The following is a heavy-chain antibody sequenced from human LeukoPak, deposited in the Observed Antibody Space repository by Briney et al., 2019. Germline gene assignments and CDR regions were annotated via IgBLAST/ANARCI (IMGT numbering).Heavy chain of an antibody. CDR2: IRYDGSNK. V-gene: IGHV3-30*02. Sequence: GGSLRLSCAASGFTFSSYGIHWVRQAPGKGLEWVAFIRYDGSNKYYADSVKGRFIISRDNAKNTLYLQLNSLRGEDTALYFCATAYSGFAYNRFDPWGQGTLVTVSS. CDR1: GFTFSSYG. CDR3: ATAYSGFAYNRFDP. J-gene: IGHJ5*02. D-gene: IGHD5-12*01.